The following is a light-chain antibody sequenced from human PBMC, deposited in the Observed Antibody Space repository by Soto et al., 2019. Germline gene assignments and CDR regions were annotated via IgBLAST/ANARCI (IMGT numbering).Light chain of an antibody. Sequence: QAALTPSCCVSVSPSQLVAISCNGTSSDVGAYNYVSWYQQPPGKAPKLMIYDVSNRPSGVSDRFSGSKSGNTASLTISGLQTEDEADYYCKSYTTTSPYVFGTGAKVTVL. CDR1: SSDVGAYNY. V-gene: IGLV2-14*01. J-gene: IGLJ1*01. CDR2: DVS. CDR3: KSYTTTSPYV.